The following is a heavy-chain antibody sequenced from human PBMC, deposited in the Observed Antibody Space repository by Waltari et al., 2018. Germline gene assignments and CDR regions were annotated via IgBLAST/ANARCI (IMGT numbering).Heavy chain of an antibody. CDR1: GGSISSGSYY. D-gene: IGHD3-10*01. CDR3: ARSSMVRGVDYFDY. Sequence: QVQLQESGPGLVKPSQTLSLTCTVSGGSISSGSYYWSWIRQPAGKGLEWIGRIYTSGSTNYNPSLKSRVTISVDTSISTAYLQWSSLKASDTAMYYCARSSMVRGVDYFDYWGQGTLVTVSS. J-gene: IGHJ4*02. CDR2: IYTSGST. V-gene: IGHV4-61*02.